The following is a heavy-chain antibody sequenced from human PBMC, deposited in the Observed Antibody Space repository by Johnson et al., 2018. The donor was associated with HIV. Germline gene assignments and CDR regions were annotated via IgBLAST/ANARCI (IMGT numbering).Heavy chain of an antibody. CDR1: GFTFDEYG. J-gene: IGHJ3*02. V-gene: IGHV3-20*04. CDR2: INRNGGTI. CDR3: TTGVFHAFDM. D-gene: IGHD1-1*01. Sequence: VQLVESGGGVVRPGGSLRVSCTASGFTFDEYGMSWVRQAPGKGLEWVSGINRNGGTIGYAASVKGRFTISRDNSKNTLYLQMNSLRAEDTAVYYCTTGVFHAFDMWGQGTMVTVSS.